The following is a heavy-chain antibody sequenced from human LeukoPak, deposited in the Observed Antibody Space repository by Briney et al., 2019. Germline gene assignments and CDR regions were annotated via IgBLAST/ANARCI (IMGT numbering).Heavy chain of an antibody. CDR3: ARDSPGELSRLYYYYGMDV. Sequence: PGGSLRLSCAASGFTFSSYWMSWVRQAPGKGLEWVANIKQDGSEKYYVDSVKGRFTISRDNAKNSLYLQMNSLRAEDTAVYYCARDSPGELSRLYYYYGMDVWGQGTTVTVSS. CDR1: GFTFSSYW. J-gene: IGHJ6*02. V-gene: IGHV3-7*03. CDR2: IKQDGSEK. D-gene: IGHD3-16*02.